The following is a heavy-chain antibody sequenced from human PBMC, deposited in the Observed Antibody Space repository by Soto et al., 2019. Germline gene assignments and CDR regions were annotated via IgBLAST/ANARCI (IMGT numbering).Heavy chain of an antibody. V-gene: IGHV3-23*01. CDR1: GFTFSSYA. CDR3: AKNDYVWGSYRNFDY. D-gene: IGHD3-16*02. Sequence: GGSLRLSCAASGFTFSSYAMSWVRQAPGKGLEWVSAISGSGGSTYYADSVKGRFTISRDNSKNTLYLQMNSLRAEDTAVYYCAKNDYVWGSYRNFDYWGQGTLVTVSS. CDR2: ISGSGGST. J-gene: IGHJ4*02.